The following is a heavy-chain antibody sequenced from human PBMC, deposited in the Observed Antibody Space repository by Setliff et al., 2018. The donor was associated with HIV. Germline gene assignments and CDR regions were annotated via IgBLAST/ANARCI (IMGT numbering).Heavy chain of an antibody. V-gene: IGHV3-9*01. D-gene: IGHD4-17*01. J-gene: IGHJ2*01. CDR1: GFSLDDYA. CDR2: ISWNSGSI. Sequence: SLRLSCAASGFSLDDYAMHWVRQAPGKGLEWVSGISWNSGSIGYADSVKGRFTISRDNAKSSLYLQMNSLRAEDTAFYYCAKAAYGGNSGRWFFDLWGRGTLVTVS. CDR3: AKAAYGGNSGRWFFDL.